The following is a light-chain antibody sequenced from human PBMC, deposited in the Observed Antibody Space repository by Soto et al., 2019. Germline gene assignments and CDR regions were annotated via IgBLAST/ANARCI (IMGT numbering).Light chain of an antibody. CDR1: QSINDN. CDR2: DAS. Sequence: EIVITQSPATLSVSPGQRATLSCRASQSINDNLAWYQQKPGQAPRLLIYDASTRATGIAARFSGSGSGTDFTLTISSLQAEDVAVYYCQQYFTSPWTFGQGTKVEI. CDR3: QQYFTSPWT. J-gene: IGKJ1*01. V-gene: IGKV3-15*01.